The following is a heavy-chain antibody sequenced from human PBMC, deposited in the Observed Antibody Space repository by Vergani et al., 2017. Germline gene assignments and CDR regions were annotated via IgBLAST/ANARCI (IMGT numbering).Heavy chain of an antibody. CDR2: INHSGST. J-gene: IGHJ6*02. CDR3: ARGQQYDFWSGYYTGMGGSSAHGMDV. D-gene: IGHD3-3*01. Sequence: QVQLQQWGAGLLKPSETLSLTCAVYGGSFSGYYWSWIRQPPGKGLEWIGEINHSGSTNYNPSLKSRVTISVDTSKNQFSLKLSSVTAADTAVYYCARGQQYDFWSGYYTGMGGSSAHGMDVWGQGTTVTVSS. V-gene: IGHV4-34*01. CDR1: GGSFSGYY.